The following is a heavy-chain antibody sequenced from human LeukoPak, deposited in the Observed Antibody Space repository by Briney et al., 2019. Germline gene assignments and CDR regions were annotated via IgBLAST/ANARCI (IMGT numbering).Heavy chain of an antibody. D-gene: IGHD3-16*01. V-gene: IGHV4-38-2*02. CDR1: GYSISSGYY. J-gene: IGHJ4*02. CDR2: IYHSGST. Sequence: SETLSLTCTVSGYSISSGYYWGWIRQPPGKGLDWIGGIYHSGSTYYNPSLKSRVTMSVDTSKNQFSLKLDSMTTADTAVYYCTRGAGWLIDYWGQGILVTVSS. CDR3: TRGAGWLIDY.